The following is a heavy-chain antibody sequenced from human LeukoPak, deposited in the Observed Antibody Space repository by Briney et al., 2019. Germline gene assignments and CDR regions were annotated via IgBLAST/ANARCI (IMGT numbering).Heavy chain of an antibody. D-gene: IGHD5-18*01. V-gene: IGHV5-51*07. J-gene: IGHJ4*02. CDR2: IYPGDSDT. Sequence: KPGESLKISCKDSGYSFLSYWIGWVHQMPGKGLEWMGIIYPGDSDTRYSPSFQGQVTISADKSINTAYLQWSSLKASDTDIYYCARREEAMDPFDYWGQGTLVTVSS. CDR1: GYSFLSYW. CDR3: ARREEAMDPFDY.